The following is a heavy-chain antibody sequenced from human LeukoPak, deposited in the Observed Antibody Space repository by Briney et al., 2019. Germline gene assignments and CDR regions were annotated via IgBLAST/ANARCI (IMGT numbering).Heavy chain of an antibody. V-gene: IGHV1-69*04. CDR2: IIPILGIA. J-gene: IGHJ4*02. CDR1: GYTFTSYA. Sequence: SVKVSCKASGYTFTSYAISWVRQAPGQGLEWMGRIIPILGIANYAQKFQGRVTITADKSTSTAYMELSSLRSEDTAVYYCARDRLGALWYFDYWGQGTLVTVSS. D-gene: IGHD3-10*01. CDR3: ARDRLGALWYFDY.